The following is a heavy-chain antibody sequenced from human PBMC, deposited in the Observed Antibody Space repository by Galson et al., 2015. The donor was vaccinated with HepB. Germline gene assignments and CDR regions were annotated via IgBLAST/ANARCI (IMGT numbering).Heavy chain of an antibody. D-gene: IGHD3-10*01. CDR1: GFTFDDFA. Sequence: SLRLSCAASGFTFDDFAMHWIRQTPGKGLEWVSGISWNSYTLDYADSVKGRFTISRDNANNSLYLQMNSLRPEDTALYYCAKGLITPSGPDAFDIWGQGTMVTVSS. CDR2: ISWNSYTL. V-gene: IGHV3-9*01. CDR3: AKGLITPSGPDAFDI. J-gene: IGHJ3*02.